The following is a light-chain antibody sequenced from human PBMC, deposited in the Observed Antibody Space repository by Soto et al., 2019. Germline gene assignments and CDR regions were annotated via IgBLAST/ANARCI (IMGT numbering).Light chain of an antibody. V-gene: IGKV1-6*01. CDR2: AAS. CDR1: RGIGND. Sequence: AIQMTHPPSSRAGCVGDGVGISGRAGRGIGNDLAWFQQRPGKAPKLLIYAASGLQSGVPSRFSGSGSGTDFTLTISSLQPEDFATYYCLQDFNYPWTFGLGTKVDIK. J-gene: IGKJ1*01. CDR3: LQDFNYPWT.